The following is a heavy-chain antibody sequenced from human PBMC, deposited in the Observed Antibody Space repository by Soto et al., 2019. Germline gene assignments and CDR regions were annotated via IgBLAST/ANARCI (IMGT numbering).Heavy chain of an antibody. V-gene: IGHV3-23*01. CDR1: GFTFRDYA. J-gene: IGHJ4*02. CDR2: ISGNGNSA. D-gene: IGHD6-19*01. Sequence: AQLLESGGDLVQPGGSLSLSCAASGFTFRDYAMNWVRQAPGKGLEWVADISGNGNSARHADSVKGRFTISRDNSQNTLYLHMNSLRVDDTAIYYCGKERRGSGWSVCNFWGQGTLVTVSS. CDR3: GKERRGSGWSVCNF.